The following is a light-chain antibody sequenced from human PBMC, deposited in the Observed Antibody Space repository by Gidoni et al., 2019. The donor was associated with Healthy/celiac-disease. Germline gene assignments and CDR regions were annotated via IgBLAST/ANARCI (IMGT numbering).Light chain of an antibody. Sequence: VFTQSPGTLSLSPGERATLSCRASQSVSSSYLDWYQQKPGQAPRLLIYGASSRATGIPDRFSGSGSGTDFTLTISRLEPEDFAVYYCQQYGSSPLTFXGXTKVEIK. CDR1: QSVSSSY. CDR2: GAS. J-gene: IGKJ4*01. CDR3: QQYGSSPLT. V-gene: IGKV3-20*01.